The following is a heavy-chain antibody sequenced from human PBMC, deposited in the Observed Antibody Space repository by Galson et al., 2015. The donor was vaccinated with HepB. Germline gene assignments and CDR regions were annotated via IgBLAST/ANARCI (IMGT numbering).Heavy chain of an antibody. CDR2: ISRGGNTR. CDR3: ARGASYYDWTGYPDEKDCGIDG. Sequence: SLRLSCATSGFSFSSFWMNWVRQVPGKGLLWVSRISRGGNTRNYADSVEGRFTISRDNANNALYLEMNSLRAEDTAVYYCARGASYYDWTGYPDEKDCGIDGWGQGTTVIFSS. D-gene: IGHD3/OR15-3a*01. J-gene: IGHJ6*02. CDR1: GFSFSSFW. V-gene: IGHV3-74*01.